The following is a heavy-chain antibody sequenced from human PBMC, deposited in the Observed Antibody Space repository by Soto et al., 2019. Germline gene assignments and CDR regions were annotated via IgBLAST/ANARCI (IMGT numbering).Heavy chain of an antibody. CDR3: ARAVSSSNALDY. D-gene: IGHD6-13*01. CDR1: GGSVSSGSYY. V-gene: IGHV4-61*01. Sequence: SETLSLTCTVSGGSVSSGSYYWSWIRQPPGEGLEWIGYIYYSGSTNYNPSLKGRVTISVDTSKNQFSLKLSSVTAADTAVYYCARAVSSSNALDYWGQGTLVTVSS. CDR2: IYYSGST. J-gene: IGHJ4*02.